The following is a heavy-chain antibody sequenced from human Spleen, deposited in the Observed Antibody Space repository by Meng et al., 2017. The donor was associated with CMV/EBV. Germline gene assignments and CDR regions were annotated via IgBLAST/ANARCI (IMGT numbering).Heavy chain of an antibody. D-gene: IGHD2-2*01. CDR1: GGIFSSYP. J-gene: IGHJ5*02. CDR3: ARDLATGYCSSSSCYFGCWFDA. V-gene: IGHV1-69*05. Sequence: SVKVSCKASGGIFSSYPMSWVRQAPGQGLEWMGGIIPMVGAAKYAQKFQGRVTITTDESTSTAYMELSSLRFEDTAVYYCARDLATGYCSSSSCYFGCWFDAWGQGTLVTVSS. CDR2: IIPMVGAA.